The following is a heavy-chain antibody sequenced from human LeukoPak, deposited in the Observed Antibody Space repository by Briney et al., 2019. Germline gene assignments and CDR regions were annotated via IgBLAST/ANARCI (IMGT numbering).Heavy chain of an antibody. CDR2: INPSGGST. D-gene: IGHD1-26*01. CDR1: GYTFTSYY. CDR3: ARLGWELSDAFDI. Sequence: ASVKVSCKASGYTFTSYYMHWVRQAPGQGLEWMGIINPSGGSTSYAQKFQGRVTMTRDTSISTAYMELSRLRSDDTAVYYCARLGWELSDAFDIWGQGTMVTVSS. J-gene: IGHJ3*02. V-gene: IGHV1-46*01.